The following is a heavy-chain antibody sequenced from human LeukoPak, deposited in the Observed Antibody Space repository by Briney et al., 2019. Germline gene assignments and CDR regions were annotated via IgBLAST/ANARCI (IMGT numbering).Heavy chain of an antibody. CDR2: IYTGGNT. CDR1: GFTVDINY. J-gene: IGHJ4*02. V-gene: IGHV3-53*01. D-gene: IGHD3-22*01. Sequence: GGSLRLSCAASGFTVDINYLSWVRQAPGKGLEWVSTIYTGGNTYYAAPVKGRFTISRDFSKNTVFLHMNSLRAEDTAMYYCARGDDSGYYDYFDYWGQGALVTVSS. CDR3: ARGDDSGYYDYFDY.